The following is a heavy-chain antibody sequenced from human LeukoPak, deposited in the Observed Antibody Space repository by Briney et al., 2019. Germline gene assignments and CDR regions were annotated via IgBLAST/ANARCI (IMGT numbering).Heavy chain of an antibody. Sequence: SETLSLTCTVSGGSISSYYWSWIRQPAGKGLEGIGRIYTSGSTNYNPSLKSRVTMSVDTSKNQFSLKLSSVTAADTAVYYCAGHHGSAGYNWFDPWGQGTLVTVSS. V-gene: IGHV4-4*07. CDR3: AGHHGSAGYNWFDP. J-gene: IGHJ5*02. CDR1: GGSISSYY. D-gene: IGHD3-10*01. CDR2: IYTSGST.